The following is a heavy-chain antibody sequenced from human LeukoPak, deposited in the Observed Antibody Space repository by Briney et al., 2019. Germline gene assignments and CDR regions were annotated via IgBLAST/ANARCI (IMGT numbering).Heavy chain of an antibody. CDR3: AKDPSYSSSWYFDY. Sequence: PGGSLRLSCAASGFTFSSYSMNWVRQAPGKGLEWVSTISDSGGSTYYADSVKGRFTISRDNSKNTLYLQMNSLRAEDTAVYYCAKDPSYSSSWYFDYWGQGTLVTVSS. J-gene: IGHJ4*02. CDR2: ISDSGGST. CDR1: GFTFSSYS. D-gene: IGHD6-13*01. V-gene: IGHV3-23*01.